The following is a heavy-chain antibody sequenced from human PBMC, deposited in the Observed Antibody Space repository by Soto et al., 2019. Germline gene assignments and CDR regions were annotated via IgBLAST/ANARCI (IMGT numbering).Heavy chain of an antibody. CDR2: IYHRGAT. Sequence: PSETLSLTCSVSGGSISTTNWWTWVRQPPGNGLEWIGEIYHRGATNSNPSLESRVTMSIDKSKNQFSLKLSSLTAADTAFYYCARRDYYDSTGYMNYWGQGTLVTVSS. V-gene: IGHV4-4*02. CDR1: GGSISTTNW. J-gene: IGHJ4*02. CDR3: ARRDYYDSTGYMNY. D-gene: IGHD3-22*01.